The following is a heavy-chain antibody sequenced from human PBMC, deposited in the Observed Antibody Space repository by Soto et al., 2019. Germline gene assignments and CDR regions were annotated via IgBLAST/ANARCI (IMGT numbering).Heavy chain of an antibody. CDR1: GGFVSSYY. V-gene: IGHV4-59*02. CDR2: IYYSGST. D-gene: IGHD3-22*01. Sequence: PSETLSLTCTVSGGFVSSYYWSWIRQPPGKGLEWIGYIYYSGSTNYNPSLKSRVTISVDTSKKQFSLKLRSVTAADTAVYYCARGNSGYYPYFDYWGQGTLVTVSS. J-gene: IGHJ4*02. CDR3: ARGNSGYYPYFDY.